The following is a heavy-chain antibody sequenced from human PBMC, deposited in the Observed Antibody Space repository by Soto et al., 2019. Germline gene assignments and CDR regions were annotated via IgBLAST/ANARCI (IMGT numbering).Heavy chain of an antibody. CDR2: IGTAGDT. D-gene: IGHD3-16*01. CDR1: GFTFSSYD. J-gene: IGHJ4*02. Sequence: EVQLVESGGGLVQTGGSLRLSCAASGFTFSSYDMHWVRQATGKGLEWVSAIGTAGDTYYPGSVKGRFTISRENAKNSLYLQMNSLRAGDTAVYYCARAGFGSPFDYWGQGTLVTVSS. V-gene: IGHV3-13*01. CDR3: ARAGFGSPFDY.